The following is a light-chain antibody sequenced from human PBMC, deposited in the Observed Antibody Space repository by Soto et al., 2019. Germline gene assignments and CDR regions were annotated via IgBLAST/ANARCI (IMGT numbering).Light chain of an antibody. J-gene: IGKJ2*01. CDR1: QDIGTF. CDR2: DAS. Sequence: DIQMTQSPSSLSASIGDRVTFTCQASQDIGTFLNWFHQKPGEAPKLLVYDASNLETGVPSSFTGGGSGTPFTFTISSLQPEDVATYFCLQYNKLPYTFGRETNIEI. V-gene: IGKV1-33*01. CDR3: LQYNKLPYT.